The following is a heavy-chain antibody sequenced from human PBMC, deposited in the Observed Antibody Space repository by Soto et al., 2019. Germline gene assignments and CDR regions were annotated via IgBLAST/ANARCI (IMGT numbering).Heavy chain of an antibody. Sequence: GESLKISCKGSGYSFTSYWIGWVRQMPGKGLEWMGIIYPGDSDTRYSPPFQGQVTISADKSISTAYLQWSSLKASDTAMYYCARRKSITGGDWYFDLWGRGTLVTVSS. J-gene: IGHJ2*01. D-gene: IGHD1-20*01. CDR3: ARRKSITGGDWYFDL. V-gene: IGHV5-51*01. CDR1: GYSFTSYW. CDR2: IYPGDSDT.